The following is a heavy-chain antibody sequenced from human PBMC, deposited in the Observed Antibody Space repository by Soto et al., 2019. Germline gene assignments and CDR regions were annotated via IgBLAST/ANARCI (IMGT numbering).Heavy chain of an antibody. V-gene: IGHV1-8*01. CDR2: MNPDSGDT. Sequence: QVQLVQSGAEVMKPGASVKVSCKASGFTFTSYDINWVRQATGLGLEWMGWMNPDSGDTGYARKFQGRVTMTRDTSISTAYMELSSLRAEDTAVYYCARGRRDYYDSGDWVPLAYWGQGTLVTVSS. D-gene: IGHD3-22*01. CDR1: GFTFTSYD. J-gene: IGHJ4*02. CDR3: ARGRRDYYDSGDWVPLAY.